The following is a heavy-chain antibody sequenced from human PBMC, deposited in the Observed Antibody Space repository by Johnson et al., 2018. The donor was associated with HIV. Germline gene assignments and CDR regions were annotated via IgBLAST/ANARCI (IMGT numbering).Heavy chain of an antibody. V-gene: IGHV3-20*04. D-gene: IGHD2-21*01. Sequence: EVQVLESGGGVVRPGGSLRLSCAASGFTFDNYGMSWVRQAPGKGLEWVSGINWNGGTTGYADSVKGRFTISRDNAKNSLYLQMNSLRAEDTALYYCARERQAVVAFDIWGQGTMVTVSS. CDR2: INWNGGTT. CDR1: GFTFDNYG. J-gene: IGHJ3*02. CDR3: ARERQAVVAFDI.